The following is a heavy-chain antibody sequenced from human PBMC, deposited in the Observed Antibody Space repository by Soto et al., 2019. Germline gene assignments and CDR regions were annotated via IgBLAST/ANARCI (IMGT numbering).Heavy chain of an antibody. Sequence: SVKVSCKASGFTFTSSAVQWVRQARGQRLEWIGWIVVGSGNTNYAQKFQERVTITRVMSTSTAYMELSSLRSEDTAVYYCAAGPYSYGFNYYYYGMDVWGQGTTVTVSS. CDR1: GFTFTSSA. D-gene: IGHD5-18*01. J-gene: IGHJ6*02. CDR2: IVVGSGNT. V-gene: IGHV1-58*01. CDR3: AAGPYSYGFNYYYYGMDV.